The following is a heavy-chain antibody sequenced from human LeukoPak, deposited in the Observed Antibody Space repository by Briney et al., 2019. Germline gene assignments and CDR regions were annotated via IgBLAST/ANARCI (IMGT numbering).Heavy chain of an antibody. Sequence: GLSLRLSCAASGFTFSNYAMSWVRQAPGKGLEWVSGVRVSGGTTHHADSVKGRFTISRDNDKNTLYLQMNSLRAEDTAVYYCARNYWGSKDYWGQGTLVTVAS. D-gene: IGHD7-27*01. CDR1: GFTFSNYA. CDR3: ARNYWGSKDY. J-gene: IGHJ4*02. V-gene: IGHV3-23*01. CDR2: VRVSGGTT.